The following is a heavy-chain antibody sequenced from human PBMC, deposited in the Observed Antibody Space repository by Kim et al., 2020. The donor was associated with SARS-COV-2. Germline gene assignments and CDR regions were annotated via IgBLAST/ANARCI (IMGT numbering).Heavy chain of an antibody. Sequence: GGSLRLSCAASGFTVSSNYMSWVRQAPGKGLEWVSVIYSGGSTYYADSVKGRFTISRHNSKNTLYLQMNSLRAEDTAVYYCARAAYGDYPDAFDIWGQGTMVTVSS. CDR1: GFTVSSNY. D-gene: IGHD4-17*01. CDR2: IYSGGST. CDR3: ARAAYGDYPDAFDI. V-gene: IGHV3-53*04. J-gene: IGHJ3*02.